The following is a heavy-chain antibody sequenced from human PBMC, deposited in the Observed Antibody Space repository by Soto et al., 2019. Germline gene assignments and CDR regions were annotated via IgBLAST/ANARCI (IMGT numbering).Heavy chain of an antibody. CDR1: GFTFSNYW. CDR2: IKQDGSEK. J-gene: IGHJ4*01. CDR3: ARVAYGNGWIFDH. D-gene: IGHD6-19*01. Sequence: EVQLVESGGGLVQPGGSLRLSCAASGFTFSNYWMSWVRQAPGKGLEWVANIKQDGSEKYYVDSVKGRFTLSRDNAQNSRQLQMNSLRAEDTAIYFCARVAYGNGWIFDHWGQGTLLTVSS. V-gene: IGHV3-7*01.